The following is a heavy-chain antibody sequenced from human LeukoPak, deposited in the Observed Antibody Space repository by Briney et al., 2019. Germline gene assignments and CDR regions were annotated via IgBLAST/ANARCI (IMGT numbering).Heavy chain of an antibody. CDR2: INSDGSST. CDR1: GFILSPYE. Sequence: GGSLRLSCAASGFILSPYEMNWVRQAPGKGLEWVSRINSDGSSTTYADSVKGRFAISRDNAKNTLYLQMNSLRAEDTAVYYCARVASSSSWYIDYWGQGTLVTVSS. J-gene: IGHJ4*02. D-gene: IGHD6-13*01. CDR3: ARVASSSSWYIDY. V-gene: IGHV3-74*01.